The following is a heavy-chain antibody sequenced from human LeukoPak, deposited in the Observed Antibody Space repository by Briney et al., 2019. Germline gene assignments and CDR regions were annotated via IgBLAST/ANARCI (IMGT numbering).Heavy chain of an antibody. Sequence: ASVKVSCKASGYTFTGYYMHWVRQAPGQGLEWMGWINPNSGGTNYAQKFQGRVTMTRDTSISTAYMELSRLRSDDTAVYYCAREREHSGSYYDYWGQGSLVAVSS. J-gene: IGHJ4*02. CDR2: INPNSGGT. V-gene: IGHV1-2*02. CDR1: GYTFTGYY. D-gene: IGHD1-26*01. CDR3: AREREHSGSYYDY.